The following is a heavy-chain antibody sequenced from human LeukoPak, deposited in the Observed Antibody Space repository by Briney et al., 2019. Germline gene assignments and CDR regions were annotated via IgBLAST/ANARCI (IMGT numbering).Heavy chain of an antibody. D-gene: IGHD3-9*01. CDR1: GFTFSSYE. Sequence: GGSLRLSCAASGFTFSSYEMNWVRQAPGKGLEWVAFIRYDGSNKYYADSVKGRFTISRGNSKNTLYLQMNSLRAEDTAVYYCAKDRYFDWPYFDYWGQGTLVTVSS. CDR2: IRYDGSNK. J-gene: IGHJ4*02. CDR3: AKDRYFDWPYFDY. V-gene: IGHV3-30*02.